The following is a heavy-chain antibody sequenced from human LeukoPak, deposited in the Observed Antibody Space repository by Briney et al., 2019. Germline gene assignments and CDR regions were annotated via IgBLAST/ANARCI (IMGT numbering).Heavy chain of an antibody. Sequence: SETLSLTCTVSGGSISSGGYYWSWIRQPAGKGLEWIGHIYTSGSTNYNPSLKSRVTISVDTSKNQFSLKLSSVTAADTAVYYCARVLLDYDFWSGYLYNWFDPWGQGTLVTVSS. V-gene: IGHV4-61*09. CDR1: GGSISSGGYY. CDR2: IYTSGST. J-gene: IGHJ5*02. D-gene: IGHD3-3*01. CDR3: ARVLLDYDFWSGYLYNWFDP.